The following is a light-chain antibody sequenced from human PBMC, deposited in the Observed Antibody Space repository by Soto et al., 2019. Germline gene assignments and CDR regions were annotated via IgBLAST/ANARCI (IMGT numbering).Light chain of an antibody. J-gene: IGKJ2*01. V-gene: IGKV3-15*01. Sequence: EIVMTQSPATLSVFPGERATLSCRASQSVSSNLAWYQQKPGQAPRLLIYGSFTRATGIPARFSGSGSGTEFTLIISSLQSEDFAVYYCQRYNNWPSRTFGQGTKLEIK. CDR2: GSF. CDR3: QRYNNWPSRT. CDR1: QSVSSN.